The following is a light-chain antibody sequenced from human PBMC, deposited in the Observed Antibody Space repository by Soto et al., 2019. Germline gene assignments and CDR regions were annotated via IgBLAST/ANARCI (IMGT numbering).Light chain of an antibody. CDR3: LLSYSGARYV. Sequence: QAVVTQEPSLTVSPGGTVTLTCGSSTGAVTSGHYPYWFQQKPGQAPRTLIYDTSNKHSWTPARFSGSLLGGKAALTLSGAQPEHEAEYYSLLSYSGARYVFGTGTKLTVL. J-gene: IGLJ1*01. V-gene: IGLV7-46*01. CDR1: TGAVTSGHY. CDR2: DTS.